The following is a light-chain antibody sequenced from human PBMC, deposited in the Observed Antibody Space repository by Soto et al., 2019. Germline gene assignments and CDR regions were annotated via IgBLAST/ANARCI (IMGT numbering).Light chain of an antibody. CDR2: AAS. CDR1: QSISSS. V-gene: IGKV1-39*01. J-gene: IGKJ1*01. CDR3: QQCYSTPWT. Sequence: DIQRTQSPSSLSASVGDIVTITCRASQSISSSLNWYQQKPGKAPKLLIYAASSLQSGVPSRFSGSGSGTDFTLTISSMQPEDFATYYFQQCYSTPWTFGQGTKVEIK.